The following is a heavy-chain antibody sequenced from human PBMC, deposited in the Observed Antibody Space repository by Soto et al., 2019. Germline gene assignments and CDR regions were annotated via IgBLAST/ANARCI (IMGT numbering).Heavy chain of an antibody. D-gene: IGHD2-2*01. CDR2: IIPITATA. CDR1: GGTFGSYA. J-gene: IGHJ6*02. Sequence: QVQLVQSGAEVKKPGSSVKVSCKASGGTFGSYAISWVRQAPGQGLEWMGGIIPITATANYAQKFQGRVTITADESTSTASMQLSSLRSEDTAVYYCARSQGSSTSLEIYYYYYCGMDVWGQGTTVTVYS. CDR3: ARSQGSSTSLEIYYYYYCGMDV. V-gene: IGHV1-69*01.